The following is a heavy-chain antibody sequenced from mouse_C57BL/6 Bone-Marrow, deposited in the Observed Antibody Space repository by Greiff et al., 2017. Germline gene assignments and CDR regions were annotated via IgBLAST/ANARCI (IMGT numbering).Heavy chain of an antibody. Sequence: QVQLQQPGAELVKPGASVKLSCKASGYTFTSYWMHWVKQRPGQGLEWIGMIHPNSGSTNYNEKFKSKATLTVDKSSSTAYMQLSSLTSEDSAVYYCARSAYYYGSTHWGQGTTLTVSS. CDR3: ARSAYYYGSTH. CDR2: IHPNSGST. D-gene: IGHD1-1*01. CDR1: GYTFTSYW. V-gene: IGHV1-64*01. J-gene: IGHJ2*01.